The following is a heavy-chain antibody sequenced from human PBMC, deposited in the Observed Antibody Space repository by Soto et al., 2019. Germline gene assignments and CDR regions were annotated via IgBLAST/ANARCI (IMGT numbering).Heavy chain of an antibody. CDR3: ARGDFFLSY. CDR2: IYYSGST. CDR1: GASISSGGYY. D-gene: IGHD2-21*02. J-gene: IGHJ4*02. V-gene: IGHV4-31*03. Sequence: QVQLQESGPGLVKPSQTLSLTCTVSGASISSGGYYWSWIRHHPGKGLEWIGYIYYSGSTYYSPSLKSRVTISVDTSKNQFSLKLSSVTAADTAVYYCARGDFFLSYWGQGTLVTVSS.